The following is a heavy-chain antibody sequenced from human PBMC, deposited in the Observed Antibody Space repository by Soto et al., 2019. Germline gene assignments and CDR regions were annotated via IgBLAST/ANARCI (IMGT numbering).Heavy chain of an antibody. CDR3: AIEPGYDFWSGYCRFDP. CDR1: GFTFSSYG. D-gene: IGHD3-3*01. V-gene: IGHV3-30*03. J-gene: IGHJ5*02. CDR2: ISYDGSNK. Sequence: QPGGSLRLSCAASGFTFSSYGMHWVRQAPGKGLEWVAVISYDGSNKYYADSVKSRFTISRDNSKNTLYLQMNSLRAEDTAVYYCAIEPGYDFWSGYCRFDPWGQGTLVTVSS.